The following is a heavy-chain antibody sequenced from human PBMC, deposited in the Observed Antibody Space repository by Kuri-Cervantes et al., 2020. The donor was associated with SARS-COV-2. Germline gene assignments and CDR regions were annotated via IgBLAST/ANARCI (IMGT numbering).Heavy chain of an antibody. J-gene: IGHJ4*02. D-gene: IGHD4-17*01. CDR2: IIPIFGTA. CDR3: ARARNGNYLNEPDY. V-gene: IGHV1-69*13. CDR1: GGTFSSYA. Sequence: SVKVSCKASGGTFSSYAISWVRQAPGQGLEWMGGIIPIFGTANHAQKFQGRVTITADESTSTAYMELSSLRSEDTAVYYCARARNGNYLNEPDYWGQGTLVTVSS.